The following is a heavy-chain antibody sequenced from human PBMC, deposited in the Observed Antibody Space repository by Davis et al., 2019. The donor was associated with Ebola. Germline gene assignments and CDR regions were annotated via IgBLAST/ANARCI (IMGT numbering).Heavy chain of an antibody. CDR3: ARGIVGATTNGDAFDI. V-gene: IGHV3-64*01. J-gene: IGHJ3*02. D-gene: IGHD1-26*01. CDR1: GFTFSSYA. Sequence: GESLKISCAASGFTFSSYAMHWVRQAPGKGLEYVSAISSNGGSTYYANSVKGRFTISRDNSKNTLYLQMGSLRAEDTAVYYCARGIVGATTNGDAFDIWGQGTMVTVSS. CDR2: ISSNGGST.